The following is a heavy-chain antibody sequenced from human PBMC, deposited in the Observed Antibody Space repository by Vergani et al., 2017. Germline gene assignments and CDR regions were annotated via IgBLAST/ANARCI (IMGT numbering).Heavy chain of an antibody. CDR1: GGSLSSSSYY. J-gene: IGHJ4*02. CDR3: AREGVYDYVWGRYRPASPYYFDY. Sequence: QLQLQESGPGLVKPSETLSLTCTVSGGSLSSSSYYWGWIRQPPGKGLEWIGSIYYSGSTYDNPSLKSRVTISVDTSKNQFSLKLSSVTAADTAVYYCAREGVYDYVWGRYRPASPYYFDYWGQGTLVTVSS. V-gene: IGHV4-39*07. CDR2: IYYSGST. D-gene: IGHD3-16*02.